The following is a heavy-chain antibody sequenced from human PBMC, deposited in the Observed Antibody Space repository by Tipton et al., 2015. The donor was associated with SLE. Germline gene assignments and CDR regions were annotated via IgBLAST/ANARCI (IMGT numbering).Heavy chain of an antibody. CDR2: IYQRGSTYYTRGST. J-gene: IGHJ4*02. V-gene: IGHV4-34*11. CDR3: ARAAGRDGYSSSWAPFDY. D-gene: IGHD6-13*01. CDR1: GGSFSGYY. Sequence: TLSLTCAVYGGSFSGYYWSWIRQPPGKGLEWIGFIYQRGSTYYTRGSTYYNPSLKSRVTISVDTSKNQFSLKLSSVTAADTAVYYCARAAGRDGYSSSWAPFDYWGQGTLVAVSS.